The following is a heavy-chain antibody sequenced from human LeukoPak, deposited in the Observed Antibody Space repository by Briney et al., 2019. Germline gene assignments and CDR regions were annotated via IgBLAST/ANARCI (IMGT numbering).Heavy chain of an antibody. CDR2: ISWDGCST. V-gene: IGHV3-43*01. Sequence: GGSLRLSCAASGFTFDDYTMHGVRQAPGKGLEGVSLISWDGCSTYYADSVKGRFTISRDNSKNSLYLQMNSLRTEDTALYYCAKGPRLRESLRLDYLMDVWGKGTTVTVSS. D-gene: IGHD3-10*01. J-gene: IGHJ6*03. CDR1: GFTFDDYT. CDR3: AKGPRLRESLRLDYLMDV.